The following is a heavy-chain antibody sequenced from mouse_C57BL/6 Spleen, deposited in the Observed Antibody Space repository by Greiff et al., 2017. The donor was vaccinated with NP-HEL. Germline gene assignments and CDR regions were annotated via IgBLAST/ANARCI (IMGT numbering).Heavy chain of an antibody. CDR1: GYSFTDYN. Sequence: VQLKESGPELVKPGASVKISCKASGYSFTDYNMNWVKQSNGKSLEWIGVINPNYGTTSYNQKFKGKATLTVDQSSSTAYMQLNSLTSEDSAVYYCAKGRERVYAMDYWGQGTSVTVSS. V-gene: IGHV1-39*01. J-gene: IGHJ4*01. CDR2: INPNYGTT. CDR3: AKGRERVYAMDY.